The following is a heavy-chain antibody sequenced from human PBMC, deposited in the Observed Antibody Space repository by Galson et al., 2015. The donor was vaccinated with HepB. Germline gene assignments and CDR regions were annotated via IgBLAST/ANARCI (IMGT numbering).Heavy chain of an antibody. Sequence: SVKVSCKASGDTLTNFAFNRVRQAPGQGLEWMGVVLPIYGSSNSAQQFQGRVTFTADTSTSTVYMELTGLTSADTAVYFCAGQDRAYSFCKTDHWGQGTLVTFSS. V-gene: IGHV1-69*06. CDR3: AGQDRAYSFCKTDH. J-gene: IGHJ4*02. CDR1: GDTLTNFA. D-gene: IGHD5-18*01. CDR2: VLPIYGSS.